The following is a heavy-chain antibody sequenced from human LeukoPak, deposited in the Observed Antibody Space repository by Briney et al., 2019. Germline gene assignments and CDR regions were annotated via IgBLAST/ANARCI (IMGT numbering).Heavy chain of an antibody. V-gene: IGHV4-39*07. D-gene: IGHD3-10*01. J-gene: IGHJ4*02. CDR1: GGSISSSSYY. Sequence: SETLSLTCTVSGGSISSSSYYWGWIRQPPGKGLEWIGSIYYSGSTYYNPSLKSRVTISVDTSKNQFSLKLSSVTAADTAVYYCARGPRITMVRGVISSHYYFDYWGQGTLVTVSS. CDR2: IYYSGST. CDR3: ARGPRITMVRGVISSHYYFDY.